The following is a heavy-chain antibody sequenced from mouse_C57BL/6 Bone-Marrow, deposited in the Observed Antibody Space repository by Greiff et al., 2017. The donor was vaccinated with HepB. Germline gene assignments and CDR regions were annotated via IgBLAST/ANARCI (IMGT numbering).Heavy chain of an antibody. CDR1: GYAFTNYL. V-gene: IGHV1-54*01. CDR2: INPGSGGT. D-gene: IGHD2-9*01. J-gene: IGHJ2*01. Sequence: QVQLQQSGAELVRPGTSVKVSCKASGYAFTNYLIEWVKQRPGQGLEWIGVINPGSGGTNYNEKFKGKATLTADKSSSTSYMQLSSLTSEDSAVYFCAREGPTMVTTKGRDYWGQGTTLTVSS. CDR3: AREGPTMVTTKGRDY.